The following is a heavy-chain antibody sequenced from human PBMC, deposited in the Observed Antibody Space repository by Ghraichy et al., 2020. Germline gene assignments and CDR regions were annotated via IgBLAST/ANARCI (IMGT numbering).Heavy chain of an antibody. CDR2: VTFSGGDT. CDR3: AKDKNAWSHSSGYFDY. J-gene: IGHJ4*02. CDR1: GFAFDNYA. D-gene: IGHD6-6*01. Sequence: LSLTCAASGFAFDNYALSWVRQAPGKGLEWVSAVTFSGGDTYDADSVKGRFTISRDNSKNTLYLQMTSLRVEDTAVYYCAKDKNAWSHSSGYFDYWGQGTLVTVSS. V-gene: IGHV3-23*01.